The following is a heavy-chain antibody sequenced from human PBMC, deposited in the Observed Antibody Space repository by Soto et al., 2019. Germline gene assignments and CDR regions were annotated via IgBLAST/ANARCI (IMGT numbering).Heavy chain of an antibody. J-gene: IGHJ5*02. D-gene: IGHD1-26*01. V-gene: IGHV3-23*01. CDR1: GITFSNYA. CDR2: ISASGSKT. CDR3: VRYSITCRNNWFDP. Sequence: EVQLLESGGGLVQPGGSLRLSCEASGITFSNYAMSWVRQAPGKGLEWISVISASGSKTDYADSVKGRFTISRDDSKNTLSLQMNSLRVEDTAVYYCVRYSITCRNNWFDPWGQGTLVTVSS.